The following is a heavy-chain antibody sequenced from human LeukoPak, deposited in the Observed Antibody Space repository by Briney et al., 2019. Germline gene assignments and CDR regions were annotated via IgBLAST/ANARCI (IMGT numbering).Heavy chain of an antibody. D-gene: IGHD6-19*01. CDR3: AKLAGTGGFDY. CDR2: INWNGGRT. CDR1: GFTFDDYG. V-gene: IGHV3-20*04. Sequence: GGSLRLSCAASGFTFDDYGMSWVRHAPGKGLEWVSGINWNGGRTGYADSVKGRLTISRDNAKNSLYLQMNSLRAADTALYYCAKLAGTGGFDYWGQGTLVTVSS. J-gene: IGHJ4*02.